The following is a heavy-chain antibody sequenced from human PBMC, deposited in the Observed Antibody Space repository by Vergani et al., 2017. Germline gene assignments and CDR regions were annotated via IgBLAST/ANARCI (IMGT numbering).Heavy chain of an antibody. J-gene: IGHJ6*02. D-gene: IGHD3-10*01. CDR2: IRYDGSNK. V-gene: IGHV3-30*02. CDR3: ASFGGGYYGMDV. CDR1: GFTFSSYG. Sequence: QVQLVESGGGVVQPGGSLRLSCAASGFTFSSYGMHWVRQAPGKGLEWVAFIRYDGSNKYYADSVKGRFTISRDNSKNTLYLQMNSLRAEDTAVYYCASFGGGYYGMDVWGQGTTVTVSS.